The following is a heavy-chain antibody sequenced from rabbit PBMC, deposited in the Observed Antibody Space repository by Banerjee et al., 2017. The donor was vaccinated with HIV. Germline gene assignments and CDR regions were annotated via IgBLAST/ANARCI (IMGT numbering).Heavy chain of an antibody. CDR2: IDTHSSGST. J-gene: IGHJ2*01. CDR1: GFSFTNKYV. V-gene: IGHV1S45*01. Sequence: QEQLEESGGDLVKPEGSLTLTCTASGFSFTNKYVMCWVRQAPGKGLEWIACIDTHSSGSTYYANWAQGRFTISKTSSTTVTTVTLQMTSLTAADTATYFCARRGASVGVAFDPWGQGTLVTVS. CDR3: ARRGASVGVAFDP. D-gene: IGHD4-1*01.